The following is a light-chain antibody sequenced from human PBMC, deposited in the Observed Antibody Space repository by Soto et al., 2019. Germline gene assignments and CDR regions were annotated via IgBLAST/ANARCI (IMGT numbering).Light chain of an antibody. Sequence: EIVLTQSPATLSLSPGERATLSCRASQSVSYYLAWYQQKPGQAPRLLIYDASNRATGIPARFSGSGSGTDFTLTISSLEPADFAVYYCQQRSNWPPRFTYGPGTKVDIK. J-gene: IGKJ3*01. CDR1: QSVSYY. V-gene: IGKV3-11*01. CDR2: DAS. CDR3: QQRSNWPPRFT.